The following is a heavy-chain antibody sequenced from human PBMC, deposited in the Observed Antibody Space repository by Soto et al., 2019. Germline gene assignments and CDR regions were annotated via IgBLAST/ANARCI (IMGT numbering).Heavy chain of an antibody. CDR2: ISSSSSTI. Sequence: EVQLVESGGGLVQPGGSLRLSCAASGFTFSSYTMNWVRQAPGKGLEWGSYISSSSSTIYYADSVKGRFTISRDNAKNSLYLQMNSLRDEDTAVYYCARELASSGWYPGGALDSWGQGTLVTVSS. CDR1: GFTFSSYT. D-gene: IGHD6-19*01. CDR3: ARELASSGWYPGGALDS. J-gene: IGHJ4*02. V-gene: IGHV3-48*02.